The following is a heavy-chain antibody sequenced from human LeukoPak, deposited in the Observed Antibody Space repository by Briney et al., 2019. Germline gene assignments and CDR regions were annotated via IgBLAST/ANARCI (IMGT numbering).Heavy chain of an antibody. V-gene: IGHV3-11*04. CDR2: ISSSGSTI. Sequence: PGGSLRLSCAASGFTFSDYYMSWIRQAPGKGLEWVSYISSSGSTIYYADSVKGRFTISRDNAKNTLYLQLSSLRAEDTAVYYCARDYSSVPEYWGQGTLVTVPS. J-gene: IGHJ4*02. D-gene: IGHD6-19*01. CDR1: GFTFSDYY. CDR3: ARDYSSVPEY.